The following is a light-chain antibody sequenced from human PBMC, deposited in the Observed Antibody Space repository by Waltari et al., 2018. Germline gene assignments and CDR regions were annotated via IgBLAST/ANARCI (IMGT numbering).Light chain of an antibody. CDR1: SSDVGSYNL. Sequence: SALTQPASVSQSPGPSLTLSCTGTSSDVGSYNLVSWYQQHPAKAPTLMIYEGSKRTSGVSNRFSVSTAGNTASRTFSGLQAEDESDYYCCSYAVSSVRVFGGGTKLTVL. J-gene: IGLJ3*02. CDR3: CSYAVSSVRV. CDR2: EGS. V-gene: IGLV2-23*01.